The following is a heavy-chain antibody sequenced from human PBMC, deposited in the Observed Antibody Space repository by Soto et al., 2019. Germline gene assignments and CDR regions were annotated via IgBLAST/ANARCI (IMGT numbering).Heavy chain of an antibody. CDR3: AQDSGAWFDP. V-gene: IGHV1-69*06. Sequence: QVQLVQSGTEVRKPGSSVKVSCKASGGTFFSQTISWVRQAPGQGLDWMGGIIPIYGTPNYAQRFQGRVTITADKATSTAYMELSSLRSEDTAFYYCAQDSGAWFDPWGQGTLVTVSS. D-gene: IGHD1-26*01. J-gene: IGHJ5*02. CDR1: GGTFFSQT. CDR2: IIPIYGTP.